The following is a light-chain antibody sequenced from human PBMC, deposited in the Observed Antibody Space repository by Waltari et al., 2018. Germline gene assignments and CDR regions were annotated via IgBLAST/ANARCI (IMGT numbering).Light chain of an antibody. CDR1: GLGERF. Sequence: SDELTQPPSVSVSPGQTATITCSGQGLGERFVCWYQQRPGQSPVLVLYQDNKRASGIPGRLSGSNSGNTATLTISETQAMDEADYFCQAWDSNTFVVFGGGTKLTVL. V-gene: IGLV3-1*01. CDR3: QAWDSNTFVV. CDR2: QDN. J-gene: IGLJ2*01.